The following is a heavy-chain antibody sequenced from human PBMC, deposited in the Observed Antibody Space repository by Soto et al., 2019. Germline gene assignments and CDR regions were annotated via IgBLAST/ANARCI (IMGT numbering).Heavy chain of an antibody. V-gene: IGHV1-58*02. CDR3: AADGDFWSGHYSFAY. CDR2: IVVGSGNT. Sequence: SVKVSCKTSGFTFSITAMQWVRQARGQRLEWIGWIVVGSGNTNYAQKFQERVTIARDMSTSTAYMELSSLRSEDTAVYYCAADGDFWSGHYSFAYWGQGTLVPVSS. J-gene: IGHJ4*02. D-gene: IGHD3-3*01. CDR1: GFTFSITA.